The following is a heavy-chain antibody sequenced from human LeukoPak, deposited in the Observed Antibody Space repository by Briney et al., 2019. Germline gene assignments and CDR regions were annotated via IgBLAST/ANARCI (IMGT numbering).Heavy chain of an antibody. V-gene: IGHV1-18*01. J-gene: IGHJ6*03. CDR1: GYTFTSYG. CDR3: AREYYDSSDFYYYYYYMDV. D-gene: IGHD3-22*01. CDR2: ISAYSGNT. Sequence: GASVKVSCKASGYTFTSYGISWVRQAPGQGLEWMGWISAYSGNTNYAQKLQGRVTMTTDTSTSTAYMELRSLRSDDTAVYYCAREYYDSSDFYYYYYYMDVWGKGTTVTVSS.